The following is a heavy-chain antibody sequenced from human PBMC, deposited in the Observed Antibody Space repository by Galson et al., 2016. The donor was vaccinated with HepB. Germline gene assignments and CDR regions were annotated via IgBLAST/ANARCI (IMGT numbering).Heavy chain of an antibody. CDR3: ASDHGPSGWLN. J-gene: IGHJ1*01. V-gene: IGHV3-53*01. D-gene: IGHD6-19*01. CDR1: GYTFANYG. CDR2: LYSGGET. Sequence: SCKASGYTFANYGMSWVRQAPGKGLEWVSILYSGGETYYTDSVKGRLTISRDNSKNTLYLQMNSLRAEYTAVYYCASDHGPSGWLNWGQGTLVTVSS.